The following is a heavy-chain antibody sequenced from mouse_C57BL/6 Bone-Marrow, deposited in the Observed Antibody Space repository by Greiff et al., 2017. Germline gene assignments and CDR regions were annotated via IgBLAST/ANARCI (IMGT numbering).Heavy chain of an antibody. D-gene: IGHD2-9*01. J-gene: IGHJ3*01. V-gene: IGHV14-2*01. CDR1: GFNIKDYY. CDR2: IDPEDGET. CDR3: ASLLCLSY. Sequence: VQLQQSGAELVKPGASVKLSCTASGFNIKDYYMHWVKQRTEQGLEWIGRIDPEDGETKYAAKFQGKATITADTSSNTAYLQLSSLTSEDTAVYYCASLLCLSYWGQGTLVTVSA.